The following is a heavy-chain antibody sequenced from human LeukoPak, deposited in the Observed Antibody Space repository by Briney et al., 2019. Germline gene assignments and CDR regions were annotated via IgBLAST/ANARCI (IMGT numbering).Heavy chain of an antibody. CDR1: GYTFTGYY. D-gene: IGHD2-15*01. J-gene: IGHJ4*02. CDR2: IDPNSGGT. Sequence: ASVKVSCKASGYTFTGYYMHWVRQAPGQGLEWMGWIDPNSGGTNYAQKFQDRVTMTRDTSISTAYMELSSLRSDDTALYYCTRVGYCSGGTCPYYFYYWGQGTLVTVSS. V-gene: IGHV1-2*02. CDR3: TRVGYCSGGTCPYYFYY.